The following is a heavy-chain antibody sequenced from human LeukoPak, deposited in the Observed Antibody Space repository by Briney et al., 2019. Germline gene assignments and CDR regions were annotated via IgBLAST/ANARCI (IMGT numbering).Heavy chain of an antibody. V-gene: IGHV1-8*01. CDR3: ARDGGSSGPRFFDY. CDR1: GYTFTSYD. Sequence: GASVKVSCKASGYTFTSYDINWVRQATGQGLEWMGWMNPNSGNTGYAQKFQGRVTMTRNTSISTAYMELSSLRSDDTAVYYCARDGGSSGPRFFDYWGQGTLVTVSS. D-gene: IGHD6-19*01. CDR2: MNPNSGNT. J-gene: IGHJ4*02.